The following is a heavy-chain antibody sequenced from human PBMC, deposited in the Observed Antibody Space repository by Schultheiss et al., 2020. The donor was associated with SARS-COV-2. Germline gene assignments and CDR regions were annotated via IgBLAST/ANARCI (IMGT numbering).Heavy chain of an antibody. D-gene: IGHD2-8*01. Sequence: SVKVSCKASGGTFSSYAISWVRQAPGQGLEWMGGIIPIFGTANYAQKFQGRVTITADESTSTAYMELSSLRSEDTAVYYCARARRDVLMVYAIPPNMRGWFDPWGQGTLVTVSS. V-gene: IGHV1-69*13. J-gene: IGHJ5*02. CDR3: ARARRDVLMVYAIPPNMRGWFDP. CDR1: GGTFSSYA. CDR2: IIPIFGTA.